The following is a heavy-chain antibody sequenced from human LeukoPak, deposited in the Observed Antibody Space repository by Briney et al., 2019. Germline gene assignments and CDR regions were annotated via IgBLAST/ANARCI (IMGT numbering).Heavy chain of an antibody. CDR2: ITGGSRTI. CDR1: GFTFSSHS. CDR3: ARADQDYGDFPDAFDI. J-gene: IGHJ3*02. D-gene: IGHD4-17*01. Sequence: GGSLRLSCAASGFTFSSHSMNWVRQAPGKGLEWVSYITGGSRTIYYADSVKGRFTISRDNAQNSLYLQMNSLRDEDTAVYYCARADQDYGDFPDAFDIWGQGTMVTVSS. V-gene: IGHV3-48*02.